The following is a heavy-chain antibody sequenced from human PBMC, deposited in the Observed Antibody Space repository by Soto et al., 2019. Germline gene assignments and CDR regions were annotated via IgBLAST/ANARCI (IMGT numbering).Heavy chain of an antibody. V-gene: IGHV3-21*01. D-gene: IGHD2-2*01. Sequence: GGSLRLSCTVSGFAFNNYGINWVRQAPGQGLEWVSSISKSDYTYYSDSVKGRLTISRDNAKNSVSLQMNTLRVEDTAVYYCAREDSIIIPAVSDFWGQGTLVTVSS. J-gene: IGHJ4*02. CDR2: ISKSDYT. CDR1: GFAFNNYG. CDR3: AREDSIIIPAVSDF.